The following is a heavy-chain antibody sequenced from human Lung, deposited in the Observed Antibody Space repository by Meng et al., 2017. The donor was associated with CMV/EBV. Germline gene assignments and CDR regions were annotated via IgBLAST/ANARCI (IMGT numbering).Heavy chain of an antibody. D-gene: IGHD4-23*01. CDR1: GFTFSNYA. Sequence: GGSXRLSCAASGFTFSNYAMHWVRQAPGKGLEWVAVKSYDGNNKYFADSVKGRFTISRENSKNTVELQMNSLRAEDTAVYYGAWGVVTPGDWGQGTMVTVSS. CDR2: KSYDGNNK. J-gene: IGHJ4*02. CDR3: AWGVVTPGD. V-gene: IGHV3-30*04.